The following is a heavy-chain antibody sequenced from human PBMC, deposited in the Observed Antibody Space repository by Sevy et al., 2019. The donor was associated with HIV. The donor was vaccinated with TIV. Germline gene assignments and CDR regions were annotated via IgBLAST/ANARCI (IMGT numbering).Heavy chain of an antibody. V-gene: IGHV4-59*03. CDR2: IYFTGNT. CDR1: GGSISSYF. J-gene: IGHJ4*02. CDR3: AGDSTTRPRVLDY. D-gene: IGHD1-1*01. Sequence: SETLSLTCSVSGGSISSYFWTWVRQSPGKGLEWIGNIYFTGNTDYSPSLKSRVTLSLDTSKSQFSLTLKSVTAADTATYFGAGDSTTRPRVLDYWGQGTLVTVSS.